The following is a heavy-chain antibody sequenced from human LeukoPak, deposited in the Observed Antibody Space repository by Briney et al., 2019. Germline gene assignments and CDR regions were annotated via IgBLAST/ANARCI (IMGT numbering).Heavy chain of an antibody. J-gene: IGHJ5*02. CDR1: GFTFSSYA. V-gene: IGHV3-30-3*01. CDR2: ISYDGSNK. Sequence: PGRSLRLSCAASGFTFSSYAMHWVRQAPGKGLEWVAVISYDGSNKYYADSVKGRFTISRDNSKNTLYLQMNSLRAEDTAVYYCARDRGYCSGGSCYPINWFDPWGQGTLVTVSS. D-gene: IGHD2-15*01. CDR3: ARDRGYCSGGSCYPINWFDP.